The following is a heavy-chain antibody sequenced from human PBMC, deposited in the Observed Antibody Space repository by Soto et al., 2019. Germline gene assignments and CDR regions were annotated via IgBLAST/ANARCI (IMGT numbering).Heavy chain of an antibody. V-gene: IGHV1-69*08. D-gene: IGHD3-9*01. J-gene: IGHJ4*02. CDR3: ATGGILTGYYN. Sequence: SLKVSCKASGGTFSSYTISWVRQAPGQRLEWMGRIIASNGNANYAQKFQGRVTITGDKSTSTAYMELSSLRSEDTAVYYCATGGILTGYYNWGQGTLVTVSS. CDR2: IIASNGNA. CDR1: GGTFSSYT.